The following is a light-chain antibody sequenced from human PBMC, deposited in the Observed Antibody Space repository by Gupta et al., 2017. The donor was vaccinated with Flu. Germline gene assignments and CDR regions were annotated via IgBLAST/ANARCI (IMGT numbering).Light chain of an antibody. CDR1: SETITNGHY. V-gene: IGLV7-46*01. CDR3: LLDCSGTWV. CDR2: DTS. Sequence: QAVGTQEPSLTVSPGVTVTLTCGCHSETITNGHYPYWFQQKPGQAPKTLIYDTSIKQSWTPARVSGSHLGGKAALTLSGAQTEDEAEYHCLLDCSGTWVFGGGTKLTVL. J-gene: IGLJ3*02.